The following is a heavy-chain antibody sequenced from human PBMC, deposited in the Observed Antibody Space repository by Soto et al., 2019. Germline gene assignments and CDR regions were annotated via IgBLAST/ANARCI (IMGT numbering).Heavy chain of an antibody. CDR1: SGSFSDYY. Sequence: VQLQQWGAGLLKPSETLSLSCAVYSGSFSDYYWSWIRQPPGKGLEWIGELNHSGSTNYNPSRNNRGTMSVDPSNKHFSLKLTCVPAADTAVYYCASRGGYCRITSCYSPFDPWGQGTPVTVSS. CDR3: ASRGGYCRITSCYSPFDP. D-gene: IGHD2-2*02. CDR2: LNHSGST. V-gene: IGHV4-34*01. J-gene: IGHJ5*02.